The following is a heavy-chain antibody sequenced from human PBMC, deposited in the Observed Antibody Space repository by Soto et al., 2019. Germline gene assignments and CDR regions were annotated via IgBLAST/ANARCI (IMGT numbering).Heavy chain of an antibody. CDR2: IWYDGSKK. J-gene: IGHJ6*02. Sequence: QVQLVESGGGVVQPGRSLRLSCAASGFTFNTYGMHWVRQAPGKGLEWVAVIWYDGSKKYYADSVKGRFTISSDNSKNTLYLQMNSLRAEDTAVYYCARFIDTAGMDVWGQGTTLTVSS. V-gene: IGHV3-33*01. CDR3: ARFIDTAGMDV. D-gene: IGHD5-18*01. CDR1: GFTFNTYG.